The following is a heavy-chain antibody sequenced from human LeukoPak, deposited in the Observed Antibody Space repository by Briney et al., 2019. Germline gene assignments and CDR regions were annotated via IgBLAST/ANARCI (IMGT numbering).Heavy chain of an antibody. CDR2: ISYSGST. CDR3: ARGRRQAARLVRYYYYMDV. J-gene: IGHJ6*03. Sequence: SETLSLTCTVSGGSISSGGYYWSWIRQHPGRGLEWIGYISYSGSTYYNPSLKSRVTISVDTSRNQFSLKLSSVTAADTAVYYCARGRRQAARLVRYYYYMDVWGKGTTVTVSS. CDR1: GGSISSGGYY. V-gene: IGHV4-31*03. D-gene: IGHD6-6*01.